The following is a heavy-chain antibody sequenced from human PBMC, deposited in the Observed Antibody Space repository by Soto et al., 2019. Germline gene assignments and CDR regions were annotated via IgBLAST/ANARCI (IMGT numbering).Heavy chain of an antibody. J-gene: IGHJ4*02. V-gene: IGHV1-18*01. Sequence: QVQLVQSGAEVKKPGASVKVSCKASGYTFTSYGISWVRQAPGQGLEWMGWISAYNGNTNYAQKLQGRVTMTTATSASTASMELRSLRSDDTAVYYCARDYGGPQRGYSGRYPPPAPFDYWCQGTLVTVSS. CDR3: ARDYGGPQRGYSGRYPPPAPFDY. CDR1: GYTFTSYG. CDR2: ISAYNGNT. D-gene: IGHD1-26*01.